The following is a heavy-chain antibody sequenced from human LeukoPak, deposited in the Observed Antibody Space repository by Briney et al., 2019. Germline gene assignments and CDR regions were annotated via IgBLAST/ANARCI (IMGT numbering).Heavy chain of an antibody. CDR1: GYTLTGYY. D-gene: IGHD3-16*02. V-gene: IGHV1-2*02. CDR2: MNPNSGGT. Sequence: ASVKVSCKDSGYTLTGYYMHWVRQAPGQGLEWMGWMNPNSGGTKSAQKFQGRVTMTRDTSISTAYMGLSRLTSDDTAMYYCARDKLGLGELSLYDQWGQGTLVTVSS. J-gene: IGHJ5*02. CDR3: ARDKLGLGELSLYDQ.